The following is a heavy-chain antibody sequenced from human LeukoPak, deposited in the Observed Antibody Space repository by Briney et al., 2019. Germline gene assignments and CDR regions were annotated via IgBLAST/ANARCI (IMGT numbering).Heavy chain of an antibody. D-gene: IGHD2-2*01. Sequence: SETLSLTCTVSGSSISSSSYYWGWIRQTPGKGLEWIGSIYYSGSTYYNPSLKSRVTISVDTSKNQFSLKLSSVTAADTAVYYCARHRGYCSSTSCRDAFDIWGQGTMVTVSS. CDR2: IYYSGST. V-gene: IGHV4-39*01. J-gene: IGHJ3*02. CDR3: ARHRGYCSSTSCRDAFDI. CDR1: GSSISSSSYY.